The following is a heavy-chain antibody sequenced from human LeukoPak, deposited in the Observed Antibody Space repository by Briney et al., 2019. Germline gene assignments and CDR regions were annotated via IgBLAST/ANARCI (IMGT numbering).Heavy chain of an antibody. CDR2: IYYSGST. CDR3: AREPRYNWNYVIDAFDI. J-gene: IGHJ3*02. CDR1: GGSISSDSYY. Sequence: SETLSLTCTVSGGSISSDSYYWSWIRQHPGKGLEWIGCIYYSGSTYYNPSLKSRITMSVDTSNNHFSLKLSSVTAADTAVYYCAREPRYNWNYVIDAFDIWGQGTMVTVSS. D-gene: IGHD1-7*01. V-gene: IGHV4-31*03.